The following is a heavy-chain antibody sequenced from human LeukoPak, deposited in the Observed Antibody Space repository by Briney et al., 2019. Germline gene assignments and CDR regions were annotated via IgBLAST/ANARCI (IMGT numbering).Heavy chain of an antibody. J-gene: IGHJ4*02. CDR1: AVSISSYY. V-gene: IGHV4-59*08. Sequence: SATLSLTCNVSAVSISSYYWSWMRQPPGKGLEWIGYMYYSWSASYNPSLNSRLTIAVATSKNKFSLKLSSVTAADTDVYYCASHKAGYSSTTPLDYWAREPWSRSP. CDR2: MYYSWSA. CDR3: ASHKAGYSSTTPLDY. D-gene: IGHD6-13*01.